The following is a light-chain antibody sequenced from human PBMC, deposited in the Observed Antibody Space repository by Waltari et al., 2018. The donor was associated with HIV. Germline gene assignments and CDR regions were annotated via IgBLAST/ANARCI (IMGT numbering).Light chain of an antibody. CDR3: QQYYRTPLT. J-gene: IGKJ4*01. CDR1: QTLLYSSNNKNY. Sequence: LVTQSPDLLGCAPGQEATINCKTRQTLLYSSNNKNYLAWYQHKPGQPPKLLIYWASTRQSGVPDRFSGSGSGTNFNLTINKLQAEDVATYYCQQYYRTPLTFGGGTKVGL. V-gene: IGKV4-1*01. CDR2: WAS.